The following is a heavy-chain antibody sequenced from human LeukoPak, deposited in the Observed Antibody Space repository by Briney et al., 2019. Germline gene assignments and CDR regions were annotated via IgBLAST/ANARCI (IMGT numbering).Heavy chain of an antibody. CDR1: GGSFSGYY. D-gene: IGHD3-22*01. V-gene: IGHV4-34*01. CDR3: ASLHYDSSLAYYGMDV. CDR2: INHSGST. J-gene: IGHJ6*02. Sequence: SETLSLTCAVYGGSFSGYYWSWIRQPPGKGLEWIGEINHSGSTNYNPSIKSRVTISVDTSKNQFSPKLSSVTAADTAVYYCASLHYDSSLAYYGMDVWGQGTTVTVSS.